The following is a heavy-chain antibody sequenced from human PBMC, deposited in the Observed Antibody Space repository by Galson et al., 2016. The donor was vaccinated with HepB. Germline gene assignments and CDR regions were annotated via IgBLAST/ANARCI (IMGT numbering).Heavy chain of an antibody. V-gene: IGHV3-49*03. Sequence: SLRLSCAGSGFTFGDYRLNWFRQAPGKGLEWLGFIRTKAFGGTTEVAAPVRGRFTISRDDSISTAYLQMNSLRTEDTAVYYCARFHCGGNCYSPPYWYFDYWGQGTLVTVSS. CDR2: IRTKAFGGTT. CDR1: GFTFGDYR. J-gene: IGHJ4*02. D-gene: IGHD2-21*01. CDR3: ARFHCGGNCYSPPYWYFDY.